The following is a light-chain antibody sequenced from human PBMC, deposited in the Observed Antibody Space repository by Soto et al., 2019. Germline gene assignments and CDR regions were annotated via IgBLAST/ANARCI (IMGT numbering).Light chain of an antibody. CDR3: SSYTSSSPFA. V-gene: IGLV2-14*01. CDR2: DVS. J-gene: IGLJ2*01. Sequence: QSVLTQPASVSGSPGQSITISCTGTSSDVGGYNYVSWYQQHPGKAPKLMIYDVSNRPSGVSNRFSGSKSGNTASLTISGLQAEDEADYYCSSYTSSSPFAVGGGTKLTVL. CDR1: SSDVGGYNY.